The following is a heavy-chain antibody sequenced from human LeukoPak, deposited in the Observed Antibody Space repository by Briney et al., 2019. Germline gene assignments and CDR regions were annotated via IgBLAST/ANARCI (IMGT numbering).Heavy chain of an antibody. D-gene: IGHD1-26*01. CDR1: GFTFSRYW. CDR2: IKQDGTEK. V-gene: IGHV3-7*05. Sequence: PGGSLTLSCAASGFTFSRYWMTWVRQAPGKGLEWVANIKQDGTEKYYVDSVKGRFTISRDNAKNSLYLQMNSLRAEDTAVYYCARDSEWGLLRSDYWGQGTLVTVSS. J-gene: IGHJ4*02. CDR3: ARDSEWGLLRSDY.